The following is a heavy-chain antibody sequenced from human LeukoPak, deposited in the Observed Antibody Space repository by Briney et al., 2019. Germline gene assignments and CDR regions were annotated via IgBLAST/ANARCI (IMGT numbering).Heavy chain of an antibody. Sequence: PGGSLRLSCAASGFTVSSNYMSWVRQAPGKGLEWVSVIYSGGSTYYADSVKGRSTISRDNSKNTLYLQMNSLRAEDTAVYYCAKEAPTYPSCSGGSCSFDYWGQGTLVTVSS. J-gene: IGHJ4*02. D-gene: IGHD2-15*01. V-gene: IGHV3-53*01. CDR2: IYSGGST. CDR3: AKEAPTYPSCSGGSCSFDY. CDR1: GFTVSSNY.